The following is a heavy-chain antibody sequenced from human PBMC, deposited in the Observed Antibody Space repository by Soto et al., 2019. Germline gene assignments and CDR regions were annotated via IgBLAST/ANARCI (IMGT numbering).Heavy chain of an antibody. CDR1: GFTVSSNY. CDR3: ARGGVRGVITCYYYYYMDV. D-gene: IGHD3-10*01. V-gene: IGHV3-53*04. Sequence: GGSLRLSCAASGFTVSSNYMSWVRQAPGKGLEWVSVIYSGGSTYYADSVKGRFTISRHNSKNTLYLQMNSLRAEDTAVYYWARGGVRGVITCYYYYYMDVWGKGTTVTVSS. J-gene: IGHJ6*03. CDR2: IYSGGST.